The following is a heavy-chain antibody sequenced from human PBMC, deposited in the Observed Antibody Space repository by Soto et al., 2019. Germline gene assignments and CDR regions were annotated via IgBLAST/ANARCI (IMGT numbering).Heavy chain of an antibody. CDR1: GYTFTDFA. Sequence: QAQLVQSGAEAKQPGASVRVSCKASGYTFTDFALHWVRQAPGQGLEWMGWINVGNGNTGYSRKFQGRVTNDRDMSATTDYIEGTSLTSEYTAIYYCAREGAHYAPFDLWGQGTLVTVSS. V-gene: IGHV1-3*01. J-gene: IGHJ4*02. CDR2: INVGNGNT. CDR3: AREGAHYAPFDL. D-gene: IGHD3-16*01.